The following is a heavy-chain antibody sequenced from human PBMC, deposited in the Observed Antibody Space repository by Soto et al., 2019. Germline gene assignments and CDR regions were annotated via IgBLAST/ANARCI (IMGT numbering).Heavy chain of an antibody. V-gene: IGHV3-15*07. D-gene: IGHD6-6*01. CDR2: IKSKTDGGTT. CDR1: GFTFSNAW. J-gene: IGHJ5*02. CDR3: TTDPTAAHPTDWFDP. Sequence: EVQLVESGGGLVKPGGSLRLSCAASGFTFSNAWMNWVRQAPGKGLEWVGRIKSKTDGGTTDYAAPVKGRFTISRDDSKNTLYLQMNSLKTEDTAVYYCTTDPTAAHPTDWFDPWGQGTLVTVSS.